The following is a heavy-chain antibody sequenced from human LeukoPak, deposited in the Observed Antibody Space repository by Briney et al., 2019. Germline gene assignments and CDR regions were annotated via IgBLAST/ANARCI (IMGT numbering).Heavy chain of an antibody. J-gene: IGHJ1*01. CDR1: GFTFTNAW. V-gene: IGHV3-15*01. CDR3: TTDYYDSSGYYLGFQH. CDR2: IKSKTHGETA. Sequence: GGSLRLSCAASGFTFTNAWMIWVRQAPGKGLEWVGRIKSKTHGETADYAAPVKGRFTISRDDSENTLYLQMNSLKTEDTAVYYCTTDYYDSSGYYLGFQHWGQGTLVTVSS. D-gene: IGHD3-22*01.